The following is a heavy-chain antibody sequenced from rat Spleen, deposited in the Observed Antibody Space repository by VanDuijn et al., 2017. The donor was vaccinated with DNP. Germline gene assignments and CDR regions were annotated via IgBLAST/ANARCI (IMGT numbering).Heavy chain of an antibody. CDR2: ISFSGST. CDR3: ARFDNYYYDGYYDY. CDR1: GYSITSNY. D-gene: IGHD1-12*03. J-gene: IGHJ2*01. Sequence: EVQLQESGPGLVKPSQSLSLTCSVTGYSITSNYWGWVRKFPGNKMEYIGHISFSGSTNYSPSLKSRISITRETSKNQFFLHLTSVTTEDTATYYCARFDNYYYDGYYDYWGQGVMVTVSS. V-gene: IGHV3-1*01.